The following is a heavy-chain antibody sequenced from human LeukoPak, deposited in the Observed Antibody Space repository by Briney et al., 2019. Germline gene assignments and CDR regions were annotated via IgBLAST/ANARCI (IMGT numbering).Heavy chain of an antibody. CDR2: IYHSGST. D-gene: IGHD3-16*01. CDR1: GYSISSGYY. V-gene: IGHV4-38-2*01. CDR3: ARGGYQFDY. Sequence: SETLSLTCAVSGYSISSGYYWGWIRQPPGKGLGWIGSIYHSGSTYYNPSLKSRVTISVDTSKNQFSLKLSSVTAADTAVYYCARGGYQFDYWGQGTLVTVSS. J-gene: IGHJ4*02.